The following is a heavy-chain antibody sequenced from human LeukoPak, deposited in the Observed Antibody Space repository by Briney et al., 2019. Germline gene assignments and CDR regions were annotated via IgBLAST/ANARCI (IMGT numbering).Heavy chain of an antibody. V-gene: IGHV4-30-4*08. Sequence: SETLSLTCAVSGGSINSGDYYWSWIRQPPGKGLEWIGYIYFSGSTYYNPSLRSRVTISIVTSKNQFSLHLNSVTAADTAVYYCVRDGGNNYYGKWGQGTLVTVSS. J-gene: IGHJ4*02. CDR2: IYFSGST. CDR3: VRDGGNNYYGK. D-gene: IGHD3-10*01. CDR1: GGSINSGDYY.